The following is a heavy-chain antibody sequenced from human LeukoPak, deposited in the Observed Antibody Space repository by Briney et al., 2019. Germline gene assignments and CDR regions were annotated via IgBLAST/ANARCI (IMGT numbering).Heavy chain of an antibody. CDR1: GFTFSDYY. Sequence: GGSLRLSCAASGFTFSDYYMSWIRQAPGKGLEWVSYISSSGSTIYYADSVKGRFTISRDNAKNSLYLQMNSLRAEDTAVYYCARVDCSSTSCYKGGFFDYWGQGTLATVSS. CDR2: ISSSGSTI. D-gene: IGHD2-2*02. CDR3: ARVDCSSTSCYKGGFFDY. V-gene: IGHV3-11*04. J-gene: IGHJ4*02.